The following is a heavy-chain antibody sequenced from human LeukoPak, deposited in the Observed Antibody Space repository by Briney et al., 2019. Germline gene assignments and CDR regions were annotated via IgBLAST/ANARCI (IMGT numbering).Heavy chain of an antibody. CDR3: VTDYYYDSSGSYYTVDY. D-gene: IGHD3-22*01. J-gene: IGHJ4*02. CDR2: FYPEDGET. CDR1: GYCLPELS. Sequence: GASVKVSCQLCGYCLPELSMLLVRQAPAKGREWMGGFYPEDGETCYAQKFQGRVTMTENTSTDTAYMELSSLRSEDTAVYYCVTDYYYDSSGSYYTVDYWGQGTLVTVSS. V-gene: IGHV1-24*01.